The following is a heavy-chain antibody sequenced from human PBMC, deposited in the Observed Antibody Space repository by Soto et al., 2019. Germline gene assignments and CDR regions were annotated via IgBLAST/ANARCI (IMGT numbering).Heavy chain of an antibody. CDR3: ARGYCYCNVRGSPFSFDY. J-gene: IGHJ4*02. D-gene: IGHD5-18*01. V-gene: IGHV1-18*01. Sequence: GASVKVSCKASGYTFTSYGISWVRQAPGQGLEWMGWISAYNGNTNYAQKLQGRVTMTTDTSTSTAYMELRSLRSDDTAVYYCARGYCYCNVRGSPFSFDYWCKGTLVTVSS. CDR1: GYTFTSYG. CDR2: ISAYNGNT.